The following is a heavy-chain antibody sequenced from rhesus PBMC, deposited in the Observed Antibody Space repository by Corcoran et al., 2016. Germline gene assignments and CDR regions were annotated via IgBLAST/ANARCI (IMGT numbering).Heavy chain of an antibody. CDR3: ARDGPLIRGSLDV. Sequence: QVQLQESGPGVLKPSETLSLTCAVSGGPISSGYAWSWIRQLPGKGREWIGYFYGSSGSTNYNPSLKNRVTISKDASKNQFSLKLSSVTAADTAVYYCARDGPLIRGSLDVWGRGVLVTVSS. D-gene: IGHD2-33*01. J-gene: IGHJ5-2*02. CDR1: GGPISSGYA. V-gene: IGHV4-76*01. CDR2: FYGSSGST.